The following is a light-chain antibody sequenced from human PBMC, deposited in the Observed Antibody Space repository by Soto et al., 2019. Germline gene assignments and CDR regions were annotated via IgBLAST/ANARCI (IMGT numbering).Light chain of an antibody. Sequence: DIVMTHSPLSLSVTPGEPASTSCRSSQSLLHTSGDNYLDWYLQRPGQSPQLLIYLGSKRASGVSDMFSGSGSGTRFTLRISRVEAEDVGFYYCMQAQQIPRTFGQGTKVDIK. J-gene: IGKJ1*01. V-gene: IGKV2-28*01. CDR1: QSLLHTSGDNY. CDR3: MQAQQIPRT. CDR2: LGS.